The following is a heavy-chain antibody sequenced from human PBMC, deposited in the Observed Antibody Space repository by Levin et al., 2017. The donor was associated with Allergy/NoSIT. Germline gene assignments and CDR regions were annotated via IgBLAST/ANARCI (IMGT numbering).Heavy chain of an antibody. V-gene: IGHV3-30*18. CDR3: AKDLWDIVVVPAALYYDYGMDV. Sequence: GGSLRLSCAASGFTFSSYGMHWVRQAPGKGLEWVAVISYDGSNKYYADSVKGRFTISRDNSKNTLYLQMNSLRAEDTAVYYCAKDLWDIVVVPAALYYDYGMDVWGQGTTVTVSS. CDR2: ISYDGSNK. CDR1: GFTFSSYG. D-gene: IGHD2-2*01. J-gene: IGHJ6*02.